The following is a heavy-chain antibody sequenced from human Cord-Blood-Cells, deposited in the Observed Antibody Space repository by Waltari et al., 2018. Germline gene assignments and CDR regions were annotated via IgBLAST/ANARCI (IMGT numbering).Heavy chain of an antibody. CDR2: IYWDDDK. J-gene: IGHJ4*02. Sequence: QITLQESGPTLVKPTQTLTLTCTFSGFSLSTSGVGVGWIRQPPGKALEWLALIYWDDDKRYSPSLKSRLTITKDTSKNQVVLTMTNMDPVDTATYYCAHRYYDFWSGYYNDYWGQGTLVTVSS. D-gene: IGHD3-3*01. V-gene: IGHV2-5*02. CDR1: GFSLSTSGVG. CDR3: AHRYYDFWSGYYNDY.